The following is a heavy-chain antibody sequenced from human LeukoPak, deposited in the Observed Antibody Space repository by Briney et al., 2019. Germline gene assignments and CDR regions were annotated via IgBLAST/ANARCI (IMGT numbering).Heavy chain of an antibody. V-gene: IGHV3-48*03. CDR3: AKGWDSGPHFGS. CDR1: GFTLSSYE. Sequence: PGGSLRLSCAASGFTLSSYEMNWVRQAPGKGLEWISYISSSGSTIYYGDSVKGRFTISRDSAKNSLYLQMNSLRAEDTAVYYCAKGWDSGPHFGSWGQGTLGTVSS. J-gene: IGHJ4*02. CDR2: ISSSGSTI. D-gene: IGHD1-26*01.